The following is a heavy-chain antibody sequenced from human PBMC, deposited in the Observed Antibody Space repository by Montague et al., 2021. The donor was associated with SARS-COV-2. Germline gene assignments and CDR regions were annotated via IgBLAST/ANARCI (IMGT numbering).Heavy chain of an antibody. CDR1: GGSIANSHNY. Sequence: SETLSLTCTVSGGSIANSHNYWGWVRQPPGKGLEWIGSVHYTGTPYDHPSLTARVTISLDTSNNQFSLKMYSVTAADTATYFCVAGGDSAKAGAYWGQGTLGTLSS. D-gene: IGHD3-16*01. J-gene: IGHJ4*02. CDR2: VHYTGTP. V-gene: IGHV4-39*07. CDR3: VAGGDSAKAGAY.